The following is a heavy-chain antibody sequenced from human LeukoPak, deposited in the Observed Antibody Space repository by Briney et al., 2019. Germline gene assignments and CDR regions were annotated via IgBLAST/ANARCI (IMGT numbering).Heavy chain of an antibody. D-gene: IGHD4-17*01. J-gene: IGHJ6*02. CDR2: ISSSSSTI. CDR3: AKDMATVTTYYYYGMDV. Sequence: GGSLRLSCAASGFTFSSYSMNWVRQAPGKGLEWVSYISSSSSTIYYADSVKGRFTISRDNAKNSLYLQMNSLRAEDTALYYCAKDMATVTTYYYYGMDVWGQGTTVTVSS. CDR1: GFTFSSYS. V-gene: IGHV3-48*04.